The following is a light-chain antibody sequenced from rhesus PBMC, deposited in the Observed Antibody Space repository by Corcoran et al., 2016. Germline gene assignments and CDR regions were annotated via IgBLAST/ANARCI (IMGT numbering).Light chain of an antibody. J-gene: IGKJ3*01. CDR1: QSVGSY. Sequence: ETVVTQSPATLSLSPGERATLSCRASQSVGSYLAWYQQKPGQAPGLLFYGASSRATGIPDRFSGRGSGTDFTLTISRLEHEDVGVYYCQQSSNLFTFGPGTKLDIK. CDR3: QQSSNLFT. V-gene: IGKV3-24*04. CDR2: GAS.